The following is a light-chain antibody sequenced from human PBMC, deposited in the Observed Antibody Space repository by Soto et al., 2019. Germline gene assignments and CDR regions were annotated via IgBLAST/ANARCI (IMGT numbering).Light chain of an antibody. V-gene: IGKV3-11*01. CDR2: GAF. CDR1: PSVTNF. Sequence: DIVLTQSPATLSLSPVERATLSVMASPSVTNFLAWYQQKPGQAPRLLIYGAFNRATGIPARFSGSGSGTDFTLTISSLEPEDSAVYYCQQRNVWPPVTFGQGTRLEIK. CDR3: QQRNVWPPVT. J-gene: IGKJ5*01.